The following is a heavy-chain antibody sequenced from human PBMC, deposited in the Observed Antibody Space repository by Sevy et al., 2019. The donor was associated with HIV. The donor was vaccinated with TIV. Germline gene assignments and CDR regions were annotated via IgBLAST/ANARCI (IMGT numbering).Heavy chain of an antibody. V-gene: IGHV1-18*01. CDR1: GDTFTSYG. Sequence: ASVKVSCKASGDTFTSYGISWVRQAAGQRLEWMGWVTVYNGNPNYALKFQDRLILTTDTSTSTAYMELRSLRSDDTAVYYCARGPTTIVRGRTVYYGLDVWGQGTTVTVSS. J-gene: IGHJ6*02. D-gene: IGHD1-26*01. CDR3: ARGPTTIVRGRTVYYGLDV. CDR2: VTVYNGNP.